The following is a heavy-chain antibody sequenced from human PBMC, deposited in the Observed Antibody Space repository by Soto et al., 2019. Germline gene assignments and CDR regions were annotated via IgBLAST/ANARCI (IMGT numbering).Heavy chain of an antibody. CDR1: GFTFSSSE. CDR2: IHPSGQPI. Sequence: EVQLVESGGGLVQPGGSLRLYGAVSGFTFSSSEMYWVRQAPGKGLEWISYIHPSGQPIFYADSVKGRFTISRDNANNPLCLQMNSLRAEDTAVYYCARRASRWGQGTMVTVSS. V-gene: IGHV3-48*03. J-gene: IGHJ3*01. D-gene: IGHD1-26*01. CDR3: ARRASR.